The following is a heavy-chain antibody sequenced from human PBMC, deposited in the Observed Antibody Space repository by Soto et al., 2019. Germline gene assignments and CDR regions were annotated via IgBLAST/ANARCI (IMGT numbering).Heavy chain of an antibody. Sequence: EVQLVESGGGLVKPGGSLRLSCAASGFTFDNAWMNWVRQAPGRGLEWVGRFKSKTNGGTTDYAAPVKGRFTISRDDSKNTLDLQMNSLKTEDTALYYCATEVYYRYYFYYGMDVWGQGTTVTVSS. V-gene: IGHV3-15*07. J-gene: IGHJ6*02. CDR2: FKSKTNGGTT. D-gene: IGHD1-26*01. CDR1: GFTFDNAW. CDR3: ATEVYYRYYFYYGMDV.